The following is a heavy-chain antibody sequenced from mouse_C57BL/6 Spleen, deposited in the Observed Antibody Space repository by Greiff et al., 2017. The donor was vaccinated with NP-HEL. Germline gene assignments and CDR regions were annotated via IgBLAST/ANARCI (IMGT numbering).Heavy chain of an antibody. CDR2: ISGGGGNT. Sequence: EVMLVESGGGLVKPGGSLKLSCAASGFTFSSYTMSWVRQTPEKRLEWVATISGGGGNTYYPDSVKGRFTISRDNAKNTLYLQMSSLRSEDTALYYCARHAVVDAMDYWGQGTSVTVSS. J-gene: IGHJ4*01. V-gene: IGHV5-9*01. D-gene: IGHD1-1*01. CDR3: ARHAVVDAMDY. CDR1: GFTFSSYT.